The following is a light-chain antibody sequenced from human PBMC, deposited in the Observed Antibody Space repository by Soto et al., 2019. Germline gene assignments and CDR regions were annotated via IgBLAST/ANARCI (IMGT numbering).Light chain of an antibody. V-gene: IGLV3-25*03. Sequence: SYELTQPPSVSVSPGQTARITCSGDALPKPYAYWYQQKPGQAPVLVIYKDSERPSVIPERFSGSSSGTTVTLTISGVQAEDEADYYCQSADSSGTVVFGGGTKLTVL. J-gene: IGLJ2*01. CDR1: ALPKPY. CDR3: QSADSSGTVV. CDR2: KDS.